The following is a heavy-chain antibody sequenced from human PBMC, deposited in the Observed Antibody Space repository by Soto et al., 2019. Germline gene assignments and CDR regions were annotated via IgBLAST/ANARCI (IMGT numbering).Heavy chain of an antibody. CDR3: AREIRWSGYMTAY. D-gene: IGHD3-3*01. Sequence: EVQLVESGGGLVQPGGSLRLSCAASGFTVSSNYMSWVRQAPGKGLEWVSVIYSGGSTYYADSVKGRFTISRDNSKNTLYLQMNSLRAEDTAVYYCAREIRWSGYMTAYWGQGTLVTVSS. V-gene: IGHV3-66*01. J-gene: IGHJ4*02. CDR2: IYSGGST. CDR1: GFTVSSNY.